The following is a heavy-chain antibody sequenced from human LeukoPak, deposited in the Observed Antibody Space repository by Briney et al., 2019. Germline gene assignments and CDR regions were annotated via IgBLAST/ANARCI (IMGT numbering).Heavy chain of an antibody. CDR1: GFTFSNAW. CDR3: TRHYDFWSGNFRRDAFDI. D-gene: IGHD3-3*01. Sequence: GGSLRLSCAASGFTFSNAWISWVRQAPGKGLEWVGFIISNVYGGTTEYAASVKGRFTISRDDSKSIAYLQMNSLRTEDTAVYYCTRHYDFWSGNFRRDAFDIWGQGTMVTVSS. V-gene: IGHV3-49*04. CDR2: IISNVYGGTT. J-gene: IGHJ3*02.